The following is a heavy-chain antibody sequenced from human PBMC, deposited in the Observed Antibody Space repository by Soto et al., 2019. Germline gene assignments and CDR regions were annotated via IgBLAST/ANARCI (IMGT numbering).Heavy chain of an antibody. CDR2: IYHSGST. CDR1: GGSISSSGYS. J-gene: IGHJ4*02. CDR3: AKAGGLGTVAVDY. D-gene: IGHD6-19*01. V-gene: IGHV4-30-2*01. Sequence: QLQLQESGSGLVKPSQTLSLTSAVSGGSISSSGYSWSWIRQPPGKGLEWIGYIYHSGSTYSNPSLKSRVTISVDRSKNQFSLKLSSVTAVDTAVYYCAKAGGLGTVAVDYWGQGTLVTVSS.